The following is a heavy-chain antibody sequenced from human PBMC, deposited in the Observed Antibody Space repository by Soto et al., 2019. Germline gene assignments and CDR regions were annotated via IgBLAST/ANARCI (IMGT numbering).Heavy chain of an antibody. D-gene: IGHD6-13*01. Sequence: GGSLRLSCAASGFTFSSYGMHWVRQAPGKGLEWVAVIWYDGSNKYYADSVKGRFTISRDNSKNTLYLQMNSLRAEDTAVYYCARDPSSSWYVYYYYYYMDVWGKGTTVTVSS. CDR3: ARDPSSSWYVYYYYYYMDV. V-gene: IGHV3-33*01. CDR2: IWYDGSNK. J-gene: IGHJ6*03. CDR1: GFTFSSYG.